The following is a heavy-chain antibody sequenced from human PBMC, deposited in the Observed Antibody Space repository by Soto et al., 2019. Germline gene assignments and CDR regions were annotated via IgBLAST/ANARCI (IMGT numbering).Heavy chain of an antibody. V-gene: IGHV4-34*01. Sequence: QVQLQQWGAGLLKPSETLSLTCAVYGGSFSGYYWSWIRQPPGKGLEWIGEINHSGSTNYNPSLKSRVTISVDTSKTQFFLKMTSLTATDTAMYYCARAREYSYGPTHHWGPGTLLTVSS. J-gene: IGHJ5*02. CDR3: ARAREYSYGPTHH. CDR2: INHSGST. D-gene: IGHD5-18*01. CDR1: GGSFSGYY.